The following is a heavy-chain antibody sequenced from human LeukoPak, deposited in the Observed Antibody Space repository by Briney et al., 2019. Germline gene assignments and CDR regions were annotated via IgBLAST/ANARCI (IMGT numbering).Heavy chain of an antibody. CDR2: ISAYNGNA. V-gene: IGHV1-18*01. Sequence: ASVKVSCKASGYTFTSFGIRWVRQAPGQGLEWMGWISAYNGNANYVQKFQGRVTMTTDTSTSTAYMELRSLRSDDTAMYYCTRDLGVDTTMIFFDYWGQGSLVTVSS. J-gene: IGHJ4*02. D-gene: IGHD5-18*01. CDR3: TRDLGVDTTMIFFDY. CDR1: GYTFTSFG.